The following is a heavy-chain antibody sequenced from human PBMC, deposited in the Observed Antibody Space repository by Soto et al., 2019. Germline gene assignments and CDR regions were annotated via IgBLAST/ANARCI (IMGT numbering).Heavy chain of an antibody. V-gene: IGHV3-7*01. Sequence: EVQLVESGGGLVQPGGSLRLSCAASGFTLSNYWMSWVRQAPGKGLEWVANINQNGRDKYYVDSVKGRFTISRDNAKELLCLQMNSLRDEDTAVYYCAREPTTAVVNYGMDVWGQGTTVTVSS. CDR1: GFTLSNYW. CDR2: INQNGRDK. CDR3: AREPTTAVVNYGMDV. J-gene: IGHJ6*02. D-gene: IGHD6-13*01.